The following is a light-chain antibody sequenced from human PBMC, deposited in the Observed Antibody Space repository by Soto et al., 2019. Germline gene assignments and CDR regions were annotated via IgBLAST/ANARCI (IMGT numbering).Light chain of an antibody. CDR2: KAS. J-gene: IGKJ2*01. Sequence: DIQMTQSPSTLSPSVGERLPTPCGASKTIIGCLAWYQQKPGKAPKLLIYKASSLESGVPSRFSGSGSGTEFTLTISSLQPDDFATYYCQQYNSPYTFGQGTKLEIK. CDR3: QQYNSPYT. CDR1: KTIIGC. V-gene: IGKV1-5*03.